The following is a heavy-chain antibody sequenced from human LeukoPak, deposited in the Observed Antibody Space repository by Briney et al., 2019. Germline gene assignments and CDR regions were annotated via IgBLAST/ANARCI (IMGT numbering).Heavy chain of an antibody. J-gene: IGHJ5*02. CDR1: GGSINGYY. Sequence: PSETLSLTCTVSGGSINGYYWSWIRQPPGKGLEWIGYIYYSGSTNYNPSLKSRVTISVGTSKNQFSLKLSSVTAADTAVYYCAREYDSSVQSSWFDPWGQGTLVTVSS. D-gene: IGHD3-22*01. CDR3: AREYDSSVQSSWFDP. CDR2: IYYSGST. V-gene: IGHV4-59*01.